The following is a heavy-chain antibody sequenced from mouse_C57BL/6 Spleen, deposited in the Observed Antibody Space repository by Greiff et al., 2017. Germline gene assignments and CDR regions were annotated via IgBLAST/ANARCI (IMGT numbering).Heavy chain of an antibody. CDR2: FNYDGSST. V-gene: IGHV5-16*01. CDR1: GFTFSDYY. Sequence: EVQVVESEGGLVRPGSSMKLSCKASGFTFSDYYMAWFRQVPEKGLEWVANFNYDGSSTYYLASLKSRFIISRDNAKNILYLQMSSLKSEDTATYYCARSDGYGEGAWFAYWGQGTLVTVSA. CDR3: ARSDGYGEGAWFAY. D-gene: IGHD2-2*01. J-gene: IGHJ3*01.